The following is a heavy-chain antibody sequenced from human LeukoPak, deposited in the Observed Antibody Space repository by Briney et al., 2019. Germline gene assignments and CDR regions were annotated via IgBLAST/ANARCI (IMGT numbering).Heavy chain of an antibody. V-gene: IGHV3-21*01. D-gene: IGHD4-23*01. CDR1: GFIFSSFG. CDR3: ARDDGGALDVFDV. J-gene: IGHJ3*01. CDR2: IGSSSSSV. Sequence: GGSLRLSCAASGFIFSSFGMNWVRQAPGKGLEWVSFIGSSSSSVSYTDSVKGRFTISRDNAKNSLFLQMNGLRAEDTAVYYCARDDGGALDVFDVWGQGTMVTVSS.